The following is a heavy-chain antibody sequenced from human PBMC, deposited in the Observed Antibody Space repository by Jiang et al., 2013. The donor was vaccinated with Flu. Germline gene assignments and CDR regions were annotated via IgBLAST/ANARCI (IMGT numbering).Heavy chain of an antibody. CDR3: ARVDSSGYGYFDY. Sequence: PGLVKPSETLSLTCTVSGGSISSYYWSWIRQPPGKGLEWIGYIHYSGSTNYNPSLKSRVTISVDTSKNQFSLKLSSVTAADTAVYYCARVDSSGYGYFDYWGQGTLVTVSS. D-gene: IGHD3-22*01. V-gene: IGHV4-59*01. J-gene: IGHJ4*02. CDR1: GGSISSYY. CDR2: IHYSGST.